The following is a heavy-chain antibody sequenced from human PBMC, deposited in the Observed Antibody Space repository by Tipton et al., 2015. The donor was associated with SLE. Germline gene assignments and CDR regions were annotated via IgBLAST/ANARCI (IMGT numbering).Heavy chain of an antibody. CDR3: ARDLGGYSNGFDY. CDR2: IYAGGNT. CDR1: TFSVSDNY. V-gene: IGHV3-53*05. Sequence: SLRLSCAASTFSVSDNYMSWVRQAPGKGLEWISVIYAGGNTNYADSVKGRFTISIDDSKNTMYLQMNSLRPEDTAVYYCARDLGGYSNGFDYWGQGTLVTVSS. D-gene: IGHD4-11*01. J-gene: IGHJ4*02.